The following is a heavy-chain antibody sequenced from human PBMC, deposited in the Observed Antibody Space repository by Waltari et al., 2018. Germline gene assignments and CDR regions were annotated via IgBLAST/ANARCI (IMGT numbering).Heavy chain of an antibody. D-gene: IGHD2-21*01. CDR3: ATAGSYRFDH. J-gene: IGHJ4*02. CDR2: INPDGSTI. CDR1: GFTFSAYW. V-gene: IGHV3-74*01. Sequence: EVQLVESGGGLVQPGESLRLSCETSGFTFSAYWMHGVRQAPGEGLEWVSRINPDGSTINYADSVKGRATISRDNAKNTLYLQINCLGAGDTAVYYCATAGSYRFDHWGQGILVTVSS.